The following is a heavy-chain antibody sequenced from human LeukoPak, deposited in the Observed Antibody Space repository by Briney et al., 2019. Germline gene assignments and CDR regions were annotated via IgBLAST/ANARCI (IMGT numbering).Heavy chain of an antibody. CDR3: AREPQNAFDI. Sequence: GGSLRLSCAASGFTFSSYEMNWVRQAPGKGLEWVSYISSSGSTIYYADSVKGRFIISRDNAKNSLYLQMNSLRAEDTAVYYCAREPQNAFDIWGQGTMVTVSS. CDR1: GFTFSSYE. J-gene: IGHJ3*02. V-gene: IGHV3-48*03. CDR2: ISSSGSTI.